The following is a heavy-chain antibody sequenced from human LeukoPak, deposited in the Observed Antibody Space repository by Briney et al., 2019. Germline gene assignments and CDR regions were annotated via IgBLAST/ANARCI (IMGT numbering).Heavy chain of an antibody. Sequence: SETLSLTCTVSGGSLSSYYWSWIRQPPGKGLEWIGYIYYSGSTNYNPSLKSRVTISVDTSKNQFSLELSSLTAADTAVYYCARELLAAFDIWGQGTMVTVSS. J-gene: IGHJ3*02. CDR2: IYYSGST. D-gene: IGHD2-15*01. CDR1: GGSLSSYY. CDR3: ARELLAAFDI. V-gene: IGHV4-59*01.